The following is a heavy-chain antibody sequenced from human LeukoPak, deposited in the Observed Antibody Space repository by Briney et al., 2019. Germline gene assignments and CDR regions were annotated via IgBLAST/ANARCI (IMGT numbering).Heavy chain of an antibody. V-gene: IGHV3-23*01. D-gene: IGHD2-2*01. Sequence: PGGSLRLSCAASGFTFSTYGMSWVRQAPGKGLEWVSSITNGGGSVHYADSVKGRFIISRDNSKNTLYLQMSSLRVEDTAIYYCAREGGSCSSTSCSLQYFDYWGQGTLVTVSS. J-gene: IGHJ4*02. CDR1: GFTFSTYG. CDR3: AREGGSCSSTSCSLQYFDY. CDR2: ITNGGGSV.